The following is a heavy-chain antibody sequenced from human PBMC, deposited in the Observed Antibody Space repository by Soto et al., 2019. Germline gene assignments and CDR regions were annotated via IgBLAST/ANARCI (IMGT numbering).Heavy chain of an antibody. Sequence: EVQLVESGGGLVKPGGSLRLSCAASGLTFSSHSMNWVRQAPGKGLEWVSSISSSGSYIYYADSVKGRFTISRDNAQNSLYLQMSSLRVEDMAVYYCASRHCTTGVCPFDSWGQGTLVTVSS. CDR2: ISSSGSYI. CDR3: ASRHCTTGVCPFDS. D-gene: IGHD2-8*01. V-gene: IGHV3-21*01. CDR1: GLTFSSHS. J-gene: IGHJ4*02.